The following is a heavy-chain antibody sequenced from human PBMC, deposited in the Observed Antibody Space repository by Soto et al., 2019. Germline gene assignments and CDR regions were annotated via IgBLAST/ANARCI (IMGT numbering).Heavy chain of an antibody. CDR2: IKSKSNGGTT. V-gene: IGHV3-15*01. CDR3: TTHLGDCSSTSCLWWSDP. Sequence: EVQLVESGGGLVKPGGSLRLSCAASGFTFSNAWMTWVRQAPGKGLEWVGRIKSKSNGGTTDYTAPVKGRFTISRDDSKDTLYLQMNSLKTEDTAVYYCTTHLGDCSSTSCLWWSDPWGQRTLVTVSS. D-gene: IGHD2-2*01. CDR1: GFTFSNAW. J-gene: IGHJ5*02.